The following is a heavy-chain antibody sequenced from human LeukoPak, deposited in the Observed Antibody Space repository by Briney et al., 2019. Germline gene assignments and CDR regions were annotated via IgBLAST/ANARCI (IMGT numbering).Heavy chain of an antibody. V-gene: IGHV1-2*02. CDR2: INPDSGGT. CDR3: ARYTDGEQWLVPLDY. Sequence: GASVKVSCKASGYSFTGYYMHWVRQAPGQGLEWMGWINPDSGGTNYAQKFQGRVTMTGDTSITTAYMELSRLTSDDTAVYYCARYTDGEQWLVPLDYWGQGTLVTVSS. CDR1: GYSFTGYY. J-gene: IGHJ4*02. D-gene: IGHD6-19*01.